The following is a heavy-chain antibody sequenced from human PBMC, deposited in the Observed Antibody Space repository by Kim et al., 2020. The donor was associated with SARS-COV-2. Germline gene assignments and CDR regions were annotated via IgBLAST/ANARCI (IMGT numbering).Heavy chain of an antibody. J-gene: IGHJ4*02. CDR1: GYTFTTYA. CDR2: INAGNANT. V-gene: IGHV1-3*01. CDR3: ASGMVRYDILTGYGPYYFDY. Sequence: ASVKVSCKASGYTFTTYAIYWVRQAPGQRLEWMGWINAGNANTKYSQKFQGRVTITRDTSASTAYMELSSLRSEDTAVYYCASGMVRYDILTGYGPYYFDYWGQGTLVTVSS. D-gene: IGHD3-9*01.